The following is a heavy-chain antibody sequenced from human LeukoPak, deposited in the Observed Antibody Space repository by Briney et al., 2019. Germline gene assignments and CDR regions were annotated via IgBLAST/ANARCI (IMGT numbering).Heavy chain of an antibody. CDR3: ARDRNYDFWSGYYGWFDP. CDR1: GLTVNINC. D-gene: IGHD3-3*01. CDR2: IYSDGTA. Sequence: HPGGSLRLSCAASGLTVNINCMSWVRQAPGKGLEWVSVIYSDGTAHHADSVKGRFTISRDNSKNTLYLQMSSLRAEDTAVYYCARDRNYDFWSGYYGWFDPWGQGTLVTVSS. V-gene: IGHV3-66*01. J-gene: IGHJ5*02.